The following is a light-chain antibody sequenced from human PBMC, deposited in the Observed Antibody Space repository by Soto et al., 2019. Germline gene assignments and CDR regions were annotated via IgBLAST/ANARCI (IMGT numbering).Light chain of an antibody. Sequence: EVVLTQSPGTLSLSPGERATLSCRASQSVGSNSLAWYQQKPGQAPRLLIYGSSSRATGIPDRFSGSGSGTDFTLTVSRLEPEDFAVDHCQQYGSSPRTFGQGTKVDIK. CDR3: QQYGSSPRT. CDR1: QSVGSNS. J-gene: IGKJ1*01. V-gene: IGKV3-20*01. CDR2: GSS.